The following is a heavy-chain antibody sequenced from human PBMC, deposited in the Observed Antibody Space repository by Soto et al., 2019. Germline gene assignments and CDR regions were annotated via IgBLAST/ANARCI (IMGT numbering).Heavy chain of an antibody. CDR3: AKFIQVPTICGADYYVMDL. J-gene: IGHJ6*02. CDR2: ISWNNGNL. CDR1: GVSFGDYD. D-gene: IGHD5-12*01. Sequence: SLGLSCASSGVSFGDYDVDGARQATGTGLEWVAGISWNNGNLGFADSVKGRFTTSRDNAKNSLYLQMNSLRAEDTALYYCAKFIQVPTICGADYYVMDLWGQGTTVTVSS. V-gene: IGHV3-9*01.